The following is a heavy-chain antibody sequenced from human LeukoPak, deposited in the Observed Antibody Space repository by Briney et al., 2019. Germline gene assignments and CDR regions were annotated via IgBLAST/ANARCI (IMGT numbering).Heavy chain of an antibody. J-gene: IGHJ3*02. CDR1: GGSISSYY. Sequence: SSETLSLTCTVSGGSISSYYWSWIRQPPGKGLEWIGYIYYSGSTYYNPSLKSRVTISEDPSKNQFSLKLSSVTAADTAVYYCAREDGTSMDNAFDIWGQGTMVTVSS. D-gene: IGHD5-18*01. CDR2: IYYSGST. CDR3: AREDGTSMDNAFDI. V-gene: IGHV4-59*12.